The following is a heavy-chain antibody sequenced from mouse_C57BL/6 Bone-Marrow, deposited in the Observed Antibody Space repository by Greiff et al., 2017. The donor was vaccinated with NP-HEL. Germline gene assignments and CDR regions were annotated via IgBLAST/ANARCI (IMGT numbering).Heavy chain of an antibody. J-gene: IGHJ2*01. Sequence: EVMLVESGGDLVKPGGSLKLSCAASGFTFRSYGMSWVRQTPDKRLEWVATISSGGSYPYYPDSVKGRFTISRDNAKNTLYLQRSRLKSEDTAMYYCARRFLYYFDYWGQGTTLTVSS. V-gene: IGHV5-6*02. CDR2: ISSGGSYP. CDR3: ARRFLYYFDY. CDR1: GFTFRSYG.